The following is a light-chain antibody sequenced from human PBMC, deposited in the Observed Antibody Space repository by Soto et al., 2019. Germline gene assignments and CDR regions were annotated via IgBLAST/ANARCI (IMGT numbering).Light chain of an antibody. CDR1: GSDIGGYNF. J-gene: IGLJ1*01. CDR2: EVN. V-gene: IGLV2-8*01. CDR3: SSYAGTNNRYV. Sequence: QSALTQPPSASGSPGQSVTISCTGTGSDIGGYNFVSWYQQHPGKVPKLIIYEVNKRPSGVPDRFSGSKSGNTASLTVYGLQADDEADYYCSSYAGTNNRYVFGTGTKVTVL.